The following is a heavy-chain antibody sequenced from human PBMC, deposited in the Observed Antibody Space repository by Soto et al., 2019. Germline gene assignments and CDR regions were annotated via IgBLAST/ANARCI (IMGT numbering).Heavy chain of an antibody. CDR1: GGTFSSYT. CDR2: IIPILGIA. Sequence: QVQLVQSGAEVKKPGSSVKLSCKASGGTFSSYTISWVRQAPGQGLEWMGRIIPILGIANYAQKFQGRVKTTADKSTSTAYRGLSSLKYEDTAVYYCAGEACSGCSCYENDAFDIWGQGTMDTVSS. V-gene: IGHV1-69*08. CDR3: AGEACSGCSCYENDAFDI. D-gene: IGHD2-15*01. J-gene: IGHJ3*02.